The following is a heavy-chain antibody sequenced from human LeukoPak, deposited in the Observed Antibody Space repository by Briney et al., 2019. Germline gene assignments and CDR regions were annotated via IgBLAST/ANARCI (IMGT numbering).Heavy chain of an antibody. CDR1: GYTLTKYY. J-gene: IGHJ4*02. V-gene: IGHV1-46*01. Sequence: ASVKVSCKASGYTLTKYYFHWVRQAPGQGLEWMGIINPSGGYTTYAQKFQGRLTMTRDMSTSTMYMELTSLRSEDTAVYYCARDPGGSFGVIITLDYWGQGTLVTVSS. CDR2: INPSGGYT. D-gene: IGHD3-3*01. CDR3: ARDPGGSFGVIITLDY.